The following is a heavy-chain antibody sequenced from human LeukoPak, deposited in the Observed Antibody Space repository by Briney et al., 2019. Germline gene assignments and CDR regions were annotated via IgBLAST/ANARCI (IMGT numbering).Heavy chain of an antibody. V-gene: IGHV3-23*01. J-gene: IGHJ6*02. CDR3: AKENGAGYGYGMDF. D-gene: IGHD2-2*03. CDR1: GFAFSSYA. CDR2: VSGSGANT. Sequence: GGSLRLSCAASGFAFSSYAMSWVRQAPGKGLEWVSAVSGSGANTYYTDSVKDRFTISRDDSKNTLYLQMDSLRAGDTALYYCAKENGAGYGYGMDFWGQGTTVAVSS.